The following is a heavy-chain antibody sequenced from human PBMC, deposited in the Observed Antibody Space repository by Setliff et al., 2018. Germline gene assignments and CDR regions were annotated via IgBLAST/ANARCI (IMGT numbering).Heavy chain of an antibody. Sequence: SETLSLTCTVSGDSMSGASIWAWIRLPPGRGLEFMGYVFPNGAAKYDPSLKSRLAISVDTSKNQFSLKLPSVTVAVTAIYYCAKGGTYRYFGYWGQGTPVTVSS. D-gene: IGHD2-15*01. CDR1: GDSMSGAS. V-gene: IGHV4-59*01. J-gene: IGHJ4*02. CDR2: VFPNGAA. CDR3: AKGGTYRYFGY.